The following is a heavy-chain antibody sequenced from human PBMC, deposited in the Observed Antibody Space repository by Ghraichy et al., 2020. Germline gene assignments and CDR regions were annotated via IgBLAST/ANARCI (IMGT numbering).Heavy chain of an antibody. CDR1: GDSITNHY. CDR3: AKSGQQWLVFDN. CDR2: IYYRGST. Sequence: SETLSLTCTVSGDSITNHYWSWIRQPPGKGLEWIAFIYYRGSTNYNPSLKSRVTISVDTSKKQIFLRLSSVTAADTAVYYCAKSGQQWLVFDNWGQGTLVTVSS. V-gene: IGHV4-59*11. D-gene: IGHD6-19*01. J-gene: IGHJ4*02.